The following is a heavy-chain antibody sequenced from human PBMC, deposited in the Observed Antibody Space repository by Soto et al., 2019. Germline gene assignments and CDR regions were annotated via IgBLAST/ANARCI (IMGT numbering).Heavy chain of an antibody. J-gene: IGHJ4*02. CDR1: GYTFTSYA. CDR3: ARSSLYSGSYYFDY. CDR2: INAGNGNT. V-gene: IGHV1-3*01. Sequence: ASVKVSCKASGYTFTSYAMHWVRQAPGQRLEWMGWINAGNGNTKYSQKFQGRVTITRDTSASTAYMELSSLRSEDAAVYYCARSSLYSGSYYFDYWGQGTLDTVSS. D-gene: IGHD1-26*01.